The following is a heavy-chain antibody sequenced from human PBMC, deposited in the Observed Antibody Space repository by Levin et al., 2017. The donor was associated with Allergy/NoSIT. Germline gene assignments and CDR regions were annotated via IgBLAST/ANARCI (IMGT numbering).Heavy chain of an antibody. J-gene: IGHJ5*02. V-gene: IGHV3-23*01. CDR3: AKEVIGVAGTLVGWFDP. Sequence: GGSLRLSCAASGFTFSSYAMSWVRQAPGKGLEWVSTISGSGGSTHYADSVKGRFTISRDNSKNTLYLQMNSLRAEDTAVYYCAKEVIGVAGTLVGWFDPWGQGTLVTVSS. CDR1: GFTFSSYA. D-gene: IGHD6-19*01. CDR2: ISGSGGST.